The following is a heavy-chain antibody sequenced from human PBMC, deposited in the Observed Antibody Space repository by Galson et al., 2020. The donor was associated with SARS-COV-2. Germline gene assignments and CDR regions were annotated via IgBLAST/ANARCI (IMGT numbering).Heavy chain of an antibody. CDR1: GFTFSDFA. CDR2: ISSNGGTS. J-gene: IGHJ4*02. CDR3: LSFSSTRDNY. Sequence: GGSLRLSCSASGFTFSDFAMHWVRQAPGKALEYVSAISSNGGTSFYADSVNGRFTMSRDNAKNTFYLQMTGLRVEDTAFYYCLSFSSTRDNYWGQGTLVTVTS. D-gene: IGHD6-13*01. V-gene: IGHV3-64D*09.